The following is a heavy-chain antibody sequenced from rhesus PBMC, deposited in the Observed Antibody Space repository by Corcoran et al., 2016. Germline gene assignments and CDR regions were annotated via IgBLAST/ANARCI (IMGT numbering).Heavy chain of an antibody. CDR2: MHNRRTA. CDR3: ARPEYGWTQGSVDV. CDR1: GGSISSSYYY. Sequence: QVQLQESGPGLVKPSETLSLTCAVSGGSISSSYYYWSWIRQATGKGLEWIGNMHNRRTAGNNPSLKGRDTSASETSKNQFDLRLSGVTAADTAVDYCARPEYGWTQGSVDVWGRGVLVTVSS. J-gene: IGHJ5-2*02. V-gene: IGHV4-122*01. D-gene: IGHD4-23*01.